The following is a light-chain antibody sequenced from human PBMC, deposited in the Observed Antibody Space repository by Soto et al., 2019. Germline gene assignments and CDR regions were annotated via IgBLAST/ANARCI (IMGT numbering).Light chain of an antibody. J-gene: IGLJ2*01. Sequence: NFMLTQPHSVSESPGKTVTISCTRSSGSIASNYVQWYQQRPGSAPTTVIYEDNQRPSGVPDRFSGSIDSSSNSASLTISGLKTEDEADYYCQSYDSRCVVFGGGTKVTVL. CDR1: SGSIASNY. CDR3: QSYDSRCVV. V-gene: IGLV6-57*04. CDR2: EDN.